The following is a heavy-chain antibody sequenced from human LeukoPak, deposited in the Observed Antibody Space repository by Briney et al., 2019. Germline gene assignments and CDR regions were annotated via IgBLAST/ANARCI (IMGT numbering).Heavy chain of an antibody. Sequence: ASVKVSCKASGYTFTGYYMHWVRQAPGQGLEWMGWISAYNGNTNYAQKLQGRVTMTTDTSTSTAYMELRSLRSDDTAVYYCARDRDIVLMVYALLFDYWGQGTLVTVSS. CDR3: ARDRDIVLMVYALLFDY. D-gene: IGHD2-8*01. V-gene: IGHV1-18*04. J-gene: IGHJ4*02. CDR2: ISAYNGNT. CDR1: GYTFTGYY.